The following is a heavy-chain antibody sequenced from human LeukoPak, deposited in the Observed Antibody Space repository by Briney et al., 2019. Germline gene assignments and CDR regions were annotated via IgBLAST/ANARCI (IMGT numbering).Heavy chain of an antibody. Sequence: PGGSLRLSCAASGFTFSNYWMSWVRQAPGKGLEWVANIKQDGSEKYYVNSVKGRFTISRDNAKNSLYLQMNSLRAEDTALYYCAKDWAGTSYNWFDPWGQGTLVTVSS. CDR2: IKQDGSEK. CDR3: AKDWAGTSYNWFDP. J-gene: IGHJ5*02. V-gene: IGHV3-7*03. CDR1: GFTFSNYW. D-gene: IGHD6-19*01.